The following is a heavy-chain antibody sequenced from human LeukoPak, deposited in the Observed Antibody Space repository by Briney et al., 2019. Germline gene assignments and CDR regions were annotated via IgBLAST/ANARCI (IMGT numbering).Heavy chain of an antibody. CDR2: IYYSGGT. D-gene: IGHD3-22*01. V-gene: IGHV4-59*01. CDR3: ARQVAGSSGSGLDNWFDP. J-gene: IGHJ5*02. CDR1: GGSISSYY. Sequence: TSETLSLTCTVSGGSISSYYWSWIRQPPGKGLEWIGYIYYSGGTDYNPSLKSRVTISVDTSKNQFSLKLSSVTAADTAVYYCARQVAGSSGSGLDNWFDPWGQGTQVTVSS.